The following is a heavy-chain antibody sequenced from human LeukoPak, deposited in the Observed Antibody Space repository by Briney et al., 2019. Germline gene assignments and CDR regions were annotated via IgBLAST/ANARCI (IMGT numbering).Heavy chain of an antibody. J-gene: IGHJ4*02. CDR3: ARETRGSHFDY. D-gene: IGHD3-16*01. CDR1: GFTFSSYW. CDR2: INHNGNVN. Sequence: QAGGSLRLSCAASGFTFSSYWMNWARQAPGKGLEWVASINHNGNVNYYVDSVKGRFTISRDNAKNSLYLQMNSLRAEDTAVYYCARETRGSHFDYWGQGTLVTVSS. V-gene: IGHV3-7*03.